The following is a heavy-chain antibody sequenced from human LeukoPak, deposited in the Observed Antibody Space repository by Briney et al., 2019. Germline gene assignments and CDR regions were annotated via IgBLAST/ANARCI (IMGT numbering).Heavy chain of an antibody. CDR3: ARHAESGSRDY. CDR2: IYYSGST. CDR1: GGSISSYY. Sequence: SETLSLTCTVSGGSISSYYWSWIRQPPGKGLEWTGYIYYSGSTNYNPSLKSRVTMSVDTSKNQFSLKLSSVSAADTAVYYCARHAESGSRDYWGQGTLVTVSS. V-gene: IGHV4-59*08. J-gene: IGHJ4*02. D-gene: IGHD1-26*01.